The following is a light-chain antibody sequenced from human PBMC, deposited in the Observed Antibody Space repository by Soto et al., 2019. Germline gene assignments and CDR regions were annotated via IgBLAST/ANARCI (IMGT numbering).Light chain of an antibody. CDR1: QSISSY. V-gene: IGKV1-39*01. J-gene: IGKJ5*01. Sequence: DIQMTHSPSSLSAFVGDRVTITCRASQSISSYLNWYQQKPGQAPKFLIYAASSLQSGVPSRFSGRGSGTDFTLTITSLQPEDFATYFCQQGYDTPITFGQGTRLEIK. CDR2: AAS. CDR3: QQGYDTPIT.